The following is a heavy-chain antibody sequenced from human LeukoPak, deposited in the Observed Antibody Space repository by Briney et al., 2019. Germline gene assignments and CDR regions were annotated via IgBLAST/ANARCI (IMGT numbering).Heavy chain of an antibody. CDR1: GFIFSSYG. CDR2: IRYDGSNK. J-gene: IGHJ4*02. D-gene: IGHD3-10*01. Sequence: SGGSLRLSCAASGFIFSSYGMHWVRQAPGKGLEWVAFIRYDGSNKYYADSVKGRFTISRDNSKNTLYLQMNSLRAEDTAVYYCAKGILWFGELPRDGFDYWGQGTLVTVSS. CDR3: AKGILWFGELPRDGFDY. V-gene: IGHV3-30*02.